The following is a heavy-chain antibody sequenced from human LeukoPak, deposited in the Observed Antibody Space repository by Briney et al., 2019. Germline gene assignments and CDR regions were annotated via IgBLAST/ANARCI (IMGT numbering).Heavy chain of an antibody. CDR1: GFTFNTYN. V-gene: IGHV3-48*01. J-gene: IGHJ5*02. CDR2: ISSSSSTI. Sequence: GGSLRLSCAASGFTFNTYNMNWVRQAPGKGLEWVSYISSSSSTIYYADSVKGRFTISRDNAKNSLYLQMNSLGAEDTAMYYCARDVAVAGTAGTNWFDPWGQGTLVTVSS. CDR3: ARDVAVAGTAGTNWFDP. D-gene: IGHD6-19*01.